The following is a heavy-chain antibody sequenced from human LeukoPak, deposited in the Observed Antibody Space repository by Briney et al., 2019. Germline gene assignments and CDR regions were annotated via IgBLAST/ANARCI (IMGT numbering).Heavy chain of an antibody. CDR3: ARRSQLERRRYHAFDI. CDR1: GGFISRNSFY. CDR2: IYYSGTT. D-gene: IGHD1-1*01. J-gene: IGHJ3*02. V-gene: IGHV4-39*07. Sequence: PSETLSLTCTVSGGFISRNSFYWGWIRQPPGKGLEWIGSIYYSGTTYYNPSLKSRVTISVDTSKNQFSLKLSSVTAADTAVYYCARRSQLERRRYHAFDIWGQGTMVTVSS.